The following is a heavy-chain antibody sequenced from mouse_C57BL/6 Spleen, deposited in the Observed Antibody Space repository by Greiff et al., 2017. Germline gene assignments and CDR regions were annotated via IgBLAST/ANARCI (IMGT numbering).Heavy chain of an antibody. D-gene: IGHD2-5*01. CDR3: ARGLSYSNPAWFAY. CDR2: INPGSGGT. Sequence: VKLQESGAELVRPGTSVKVSCKASGYAFTNYLIEWVKQRPGQGLEWIGVINPGSGGTNYNEKFKGKATLTADKSSSTAYMQRSSLTSEDSAVYFCARGLSYSNPAWFAYWGQGTLVTVSA. CDR1: GYAFTNYL. J-gene: IGHJ3*01. V-gene: IGHV1-54*01.